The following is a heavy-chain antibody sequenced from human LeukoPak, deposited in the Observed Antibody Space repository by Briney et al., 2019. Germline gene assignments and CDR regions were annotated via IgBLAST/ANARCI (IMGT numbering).Heavy chain of an antibody. Sequence: PSETLSLTCAVYGGSFSGYYWSRIRQPPGKGLEWIGEINHSGSTNYNPSLKSRVTISVDTSKNQFSLKLSSVTAADTAVYYCARGVDTAMVRPLDYWGQGTLVTVSS. CDR2: INHSGST. CDR3: ARGVDTAMVRPLDY. V-gene: IGHV4-34*01. CDR1: GGSFSGYY. J-gene: IGHJ4*02. D-gene: IGHD5-18*01.